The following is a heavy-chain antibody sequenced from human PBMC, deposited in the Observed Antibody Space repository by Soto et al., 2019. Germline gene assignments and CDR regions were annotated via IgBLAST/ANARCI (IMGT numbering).Heavy chain of an antibody. V-gene: IGHV3-23*01. CDR2: ISGSGGST. D-gene: IGHD2-2*01. CDR3: AKDLRGDIVVVPAAQGAFDI. Sequence: EVQLLESGGGLVQPGGSLRLSCAASGFTFSSYAMSWVRQAPGKGLEWVSAISGSGGSTYYADSVKGRFTISRDNSKNTLYLQMNSLRAEDTAVYYCAKDLRGDIVVVPAAQGAFDIWGQGTMVTVSS. J-gene: IGHJ3*02. CDR1: GFTFSSYA.